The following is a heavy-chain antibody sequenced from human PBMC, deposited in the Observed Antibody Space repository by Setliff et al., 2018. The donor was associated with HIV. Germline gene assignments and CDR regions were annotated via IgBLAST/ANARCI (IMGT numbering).Heavy chain of an antibody. CDR1: GGTFSSYA. J-gene: IGHJ4*02. V-gene: IGHV1-69*05. CDR3: ARSSYYDVNSPFDY. CDR2: IIPIFGTT. Sequence: SVKVSCKASGGTFSSYAISWVRQAPGQGLEWMGGIIPIFGTTNYAQKFQGRVTITTDESTTTAYMELSSLRSEDTAVYYCARSSYYDVNSPFDYWGQGTRVTVSS. D-gene: IGHD3-16*01.